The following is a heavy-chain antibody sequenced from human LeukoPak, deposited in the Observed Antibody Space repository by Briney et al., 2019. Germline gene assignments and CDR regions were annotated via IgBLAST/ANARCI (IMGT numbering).Heavy chain of an antibody. D-gene: IGHD1-26*01. J-gene: IGHJ5*02. CDR2: INPTGGST. CDR1: GYTFTSYY. CDR3: ARDNSAGDNVWWFDP. Sequence: ASVKVSCKASGYTFTSYYMHWVRQAPGQGLEWMGLINPTGGSTGYAQKFQGRVTMTRDMSTSTDYMELSSLRSEDTAIYYCARDNSAGDNVWWFDPWGQGTLVTVSS. V-gene: IGHV1-46*01.